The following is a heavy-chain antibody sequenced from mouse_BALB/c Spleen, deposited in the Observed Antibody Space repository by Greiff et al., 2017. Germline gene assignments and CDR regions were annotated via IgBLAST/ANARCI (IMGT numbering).Heavy chain of an antibody. D-gene: IGHD1-1*01. CDR3: VYGSSYAMDY. J-gene: IGHJ4*01. CDR2: IYPGNVNT. V-gene: IGHV1S56*01. CDR1: GYTFTSYY. Sequence: QVQLQQSGPELVKPGASVRISCKASGYTFTSYYIHWVKQRPGQGLEWIGWIYPGNVNTKYNEKFKGKATLTADKSSSTAYMQLSSLTSEDSAVYFCVYGSSYAMDYWGQGTSVTVSS.